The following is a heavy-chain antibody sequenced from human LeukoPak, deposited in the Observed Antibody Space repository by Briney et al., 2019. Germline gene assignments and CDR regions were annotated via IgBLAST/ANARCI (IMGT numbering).Heavy chain of an antibody. CDR1: GGTFSSYT. CDR3: ATDQSLDY. CDR2: IIPILGIA. V-gene: IGHV1-69*02. J-gene: IGHJ4*02. Sequence: SVKVSCKASGGTFSSYTISWVRQAPGQGLEWMGRIIPILGIANYAQKFQGRVTITADKSTSTAYMELSSQRSEDTAVYYCATDQSLDYWGQGTLVTVSS.